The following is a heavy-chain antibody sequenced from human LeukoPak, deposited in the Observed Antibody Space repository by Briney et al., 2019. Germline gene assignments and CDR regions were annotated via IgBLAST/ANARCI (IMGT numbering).Heavy chain of an antibody. CDR1: GFTFDDYA. Sequence: GRSLRLSCAASGFTFDDYAMHWVRQAPGKGLEWVSGISWNSGSIGYADSVKGRFTISRDNAKNSLYLQMNSLRAEDTALYYCARVGATVRDAFDIWGQGTMVTVSS. D-gene: IGHD1-26*01. CDR3: ARVGATVRDAFDI. V-gene: IGHV3-9*01. CDR2: ISWNSGSI. J-gene: IGHJ3*02.